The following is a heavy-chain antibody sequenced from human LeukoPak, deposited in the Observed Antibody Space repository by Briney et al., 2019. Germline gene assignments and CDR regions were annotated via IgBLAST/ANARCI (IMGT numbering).Heavy chain of an antibody. J-gene: IGHJ3*02. CDR3: TREGVYSPDPTSYHRLPFDI. D-gene: IGHD3-16*02. Sequence: SVKVSCKASGYTFTSYGISWVRQAPGQGLEWMGRIIPTLDVANFAQKFKGRVSITADKSTNTAHLELSNLRSEDTAVYYCTREGVYSPDPTSYHRLPFDIWGKGTVVIVSS. CDR1: GYTFTSYG. V-gene: IGHV1-69*04. CDR2: IIPTLDVA.